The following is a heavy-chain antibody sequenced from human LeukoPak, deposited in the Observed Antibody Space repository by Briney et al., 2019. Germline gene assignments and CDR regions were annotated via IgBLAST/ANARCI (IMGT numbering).Heavy chain of an antibody. D-gene: IGHD1-7*01. Sequence: GESLKISCKGSGYSFTNYWIAWVRQMPGKGREWMGIIYPGDSDTRYSPSFQGQVTISADKSITTAYLQWSSLKASDTAIYYCARTAGTMREFDYWGQGTLVTVSS. CDR3: ARTAGTMREFDY. J-gene: IGHJ4*02. CDR2: IYPGDSDT. CDR1: GYSFTNYW. V-gene: IGHV5-51*01.